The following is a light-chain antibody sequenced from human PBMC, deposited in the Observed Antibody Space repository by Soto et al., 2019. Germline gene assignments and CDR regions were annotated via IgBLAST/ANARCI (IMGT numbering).Light chain of an antibody. CDR1: QSVSSY. CDR2: DAS. V-gene: IGKV3-11*01. CDR3: QQRRNSFT. J-gene: IGKJ3*01. Sequence: VVTESPATLSWSAGGRTTLSFRASQSVSSYLAWYQQKPGQAPRLLIYDASNRATGIPARFSGSGSGTDFTLTISSLEPEDFAVYYCQQRRNSFTFGPWTKVDSK.